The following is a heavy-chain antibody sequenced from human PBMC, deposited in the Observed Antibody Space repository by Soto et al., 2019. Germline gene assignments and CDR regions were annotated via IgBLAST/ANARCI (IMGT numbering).Heavy chain of an antibody. CDR1: GFSFTTYA. D-gene: IGHD6-19*01. V-gene: IGHV3-23*01. CDR2: ISGSGTNT. Sequence: PGGSLRLSCAASGFSFTTYAMSWVRQAPGKGLEWVSAISGSGTNTYYADSVKGRFTISRDNSKTTLYLQMNSLRAEDTAIYYCAKVSSYTSGWYNYWGQGTLVTVSS. CDR3: AKVSSYTSGWYNY. J-gene: IGHJ4*02.